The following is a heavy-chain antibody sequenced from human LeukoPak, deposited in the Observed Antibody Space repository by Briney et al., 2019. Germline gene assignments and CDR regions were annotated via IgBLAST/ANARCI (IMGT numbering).Heavy chain of an antibody. V-gene: IGHV3-48*04. J-gene: IGHJ4*02. CDR1: GFTFSSYG. Sequence: GGSLRLSCAASGFTFSSYGMHWVRQAPGKGLEWVSYISSSSSTIYYADSVKGRFTISRDNAKNSLYLQMNSLRPEDTAVYYCAGGYIAADLDYWGLGTLVTVSS. D-gene: IGHD6-13*01. CDR3: AGGYIAADLDY. CDR2: ISSSSSTI.